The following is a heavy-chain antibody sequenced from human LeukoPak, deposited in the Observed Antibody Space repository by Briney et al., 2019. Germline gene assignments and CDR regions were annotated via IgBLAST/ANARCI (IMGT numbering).Heavy chain of an antibody. V-gene: IGHV1-18*04. CDR1: GYTFTGYY. D-gene: IGHD3-22*01. Sequence: ASVKVSCKASGYTFTGYYMQWVRQPPGQGREGMGWISAYNGDTYYAQKLQGRVTVTTDTSTSTAYIELRSLRYDDTAVYYCAREHDTQVRYYHGMDVWGQGTTVTVSS. J-gene: IGHJ6*02. CDR2: ISAYNGDT. CDR3: AREHDTQVRYYHGMDV.